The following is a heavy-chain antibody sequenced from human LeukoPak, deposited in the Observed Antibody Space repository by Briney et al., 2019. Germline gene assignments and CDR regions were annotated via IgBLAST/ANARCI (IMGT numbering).Heavy chain of an antibody. CDR3: ARGHYGFH. D-gene: IGHD3-10*01. CDR1: GFTFSNWW. Sequence: GGSLRLSCAASGFTFSNWWMTWVRQAPGKGLEWVANIKEDGTEKNYVDSVKGRFTISRDNAKNTLYLQMNSLRAEDTAVYYCARGHYGFHWGLGTLVIVSS. V-gene: IGHV3-7*01. CDR2: IKEDGTEK. J-gene: IGHJ4*02.